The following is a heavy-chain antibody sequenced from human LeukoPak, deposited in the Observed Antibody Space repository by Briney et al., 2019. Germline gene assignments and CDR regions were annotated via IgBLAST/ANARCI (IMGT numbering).Heavy chain of an antibody. D-gene: IGHD3-10*01. CDR3: ARDNSLLWFGELLFANWFDP. Sequence: SETLSLTCTVSGGSISSYYWSWIRQPAGKGLEWIGRIYTSGSTNYNPSLKSRVTMSVDTSKNQFSLKLSSVTAADTAVYYCARDNSLLWFGELLFANWFDPWGQVTLVTVSS. CDR1: GGSISSYY. J-gene: IGHJ5*02. CDR2: IYTSGST. V-gene: IGHV4-4*07.